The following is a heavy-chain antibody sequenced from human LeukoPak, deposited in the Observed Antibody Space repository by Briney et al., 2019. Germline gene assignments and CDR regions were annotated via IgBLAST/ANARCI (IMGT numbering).Heavy chain of an antibody. D-gene: IGHD4-23*01. J-gene: IGHJ4*02. V-gene: IGHV3-66*02. CDR1: GFTLSNNY. CDR2: IYNGGST. CDR3: ARGTYGGIDY. Sequence: PGGSLRLSCAASGFTLSNNYMTWVSQAPGKGLGWVSFIYNGGSTYYPDSVKGRFTISRDNSQNTLCLQINSLRAEDTAVYYCARGTYGGIDYWGQGTLVTVSS.